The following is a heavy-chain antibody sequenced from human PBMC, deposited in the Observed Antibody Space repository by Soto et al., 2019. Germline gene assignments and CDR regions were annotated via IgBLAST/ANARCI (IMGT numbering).Heavy chain of an antibody. Sequence: QEQLQQWGAGLLKPSETLSLTCAVYGGSFSGYYWSWVRQSPGKGLEWIGEINHSGSANYNPSLQSRVALSVDASKSQFSLKLTSVTAADTAVYYCARGSGWYIDYYYTIDVWGQGTTVTVSS. J-gene: IGHJ6*02. CDR2: INHSGSA. CDR1: GGSFSGYY. D-gene: IGHD6-19*01. CDR3: ARGSGWYIDYYYTIDV. V-gene: IGHV4-34*02.